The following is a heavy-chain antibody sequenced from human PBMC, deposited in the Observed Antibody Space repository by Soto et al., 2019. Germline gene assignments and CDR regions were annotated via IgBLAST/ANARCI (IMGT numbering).Heavy chain of an antibody. CDR2: ISGSGGST. D-gene: IGHD6-13*01. Sequence: VQLQESGPGLVKPSQTLSLTCTVSGGSISSGDYYWSWIRQPPGKGLEWVSAISGSGGSTYYADSVKGRFTISRDNSKNTLYLQMNSLRAEDTAVYYCAKDLRYSSSWYPVGEVENYGMDVWGQGTTVTVSS. CDR1: GGSISSGDYY. J-gene: IGHJ6*02. CDR3: AKDLRYSSSWYPVGEVENYGMDV. V-gene: IGHV3-23*01.